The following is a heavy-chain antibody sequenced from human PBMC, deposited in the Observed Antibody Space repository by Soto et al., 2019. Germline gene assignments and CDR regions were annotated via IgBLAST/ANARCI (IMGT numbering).Heavy chain of an antibody. CDR3: ARATYSSSYYFDS. V-gene: IGHV3-48*03. D-gene: IGHD6-6*01. CDR1: GFTFSSFE. Sequence: EVQLVESGGGLGQPGGSLRLSCAASGFTFSSFEMNWVRQAPGKGLQWVSKIGSSGSTIWYADSVKGRFTISRDNAKNSLYLQMNSLRGEDTAVYYCARATYSSSYYFDSWGQGTLVTVSS. CDR2: IGSSGSTI. J-gene: IGHJ4*02.